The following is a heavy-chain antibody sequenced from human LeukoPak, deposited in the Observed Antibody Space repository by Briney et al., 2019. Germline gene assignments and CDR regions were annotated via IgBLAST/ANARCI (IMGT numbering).Heavy chain of an antibody. V-gene: IGHV4-61*02. CDR3: AREGSTRSNHPNWFDP. J-gene: IGHJ5*02. D-gene: IGHD2-2*01. CDR2: IYTSGST. Sequence: PSQTLSLTCSVSGVSISSGGYYWSWIRQHPGEGLEWIGRIYTSGSTNYNPSLKSRVTISVDTSKNQFSLKLSSVTAADMAVYYCAREGSTRSNHPNWFDPWGQGTLVTVSS. CDR1: GVSISSGGYY.